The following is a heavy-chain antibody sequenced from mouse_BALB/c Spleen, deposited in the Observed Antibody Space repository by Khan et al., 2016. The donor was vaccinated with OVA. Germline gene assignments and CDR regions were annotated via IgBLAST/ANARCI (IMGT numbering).Heavy chain of an antibody. Sequence: EVELVESGGGLVKPGGSLRLSCAASGFTFSSYSMSWVRQTPEKRLEWVATITSGGSYTYYPASVQGRFPISSDNAKNTLYLQMSSLKSEDTASYYCTRDRNYYGSSFYFDYWGQGTTLTVSS. CDR3: TRDRNYYGSSFYFDY. V-gene: IGHV5-6-4*01. J-gene: IGHJ2*01. CDR1: GFTFSSYS. CDR2: ITSGGSYT. D-gene: IGHD1-1*01.